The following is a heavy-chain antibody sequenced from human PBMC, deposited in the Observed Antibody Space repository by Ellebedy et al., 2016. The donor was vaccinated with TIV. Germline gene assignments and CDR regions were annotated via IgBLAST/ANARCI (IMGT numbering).Heavy chain of an antibody. CDR3: AREVEGCNGGSCYNWFDP. CDR1: GFTVNSNY. V-gene: IGHV3-66*01. Sequence: PGGSLRLSCAASGFTVNSNYMSWVRQAPGKGLEWVSVVYSDGTSDYADSVKGRFIISRDNFKNTVYLQMSSLRVEDSAVYYCAREVEGCNGGSCYNWFDPWGQGTLVTVSS. D-gene: IGHD2-15*01. CDR2: VYSDGTS. J-gene: IGHJ5*02.